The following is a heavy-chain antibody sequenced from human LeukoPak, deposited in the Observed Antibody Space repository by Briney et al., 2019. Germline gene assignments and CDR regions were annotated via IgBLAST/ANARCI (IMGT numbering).Heavy chain of an antibody. CDR2: MKQDGSAR. J-gene: IGHJ4*01. CDR3: ARDNVVALDY. Sequence: PGGSLRLSCVASGFTFSTYWMAWVRQAPGKGLEWVANMKQDGSARHYADSVKGRFSISRDNSKNSVYLQMDSLRAEDTALYYCARDNVVALDYWGHGTLVTVSS. CDR1: GFTFSTYW. D-gene: IGHD2-15*01. V-gene: IGHV3-7*01.